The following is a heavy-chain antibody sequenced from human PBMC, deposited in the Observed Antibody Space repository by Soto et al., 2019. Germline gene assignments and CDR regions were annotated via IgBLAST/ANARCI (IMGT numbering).Heavy chain of an antibody. CDR1: GGSISSINYY. Sequence: QLQLQESGPGLVEPSETLSLTCTVSGGSISSINYYWGWIRQPPGKGLEGIGSTYYIGPTYYSGSTYYNPSLKSRVTISVDTYKNQFSLKLTSVTAADTAVYYCARRGGWFGELSLSHFDYWGQGTLVTVSS. CDR2: TYYSGST. V-gene: IGHV4-39*02. CDR3: ARRGGWFGELSLSHFDY. D-gene: IGHD3-10*01. J-gene: IGHJ4*02.